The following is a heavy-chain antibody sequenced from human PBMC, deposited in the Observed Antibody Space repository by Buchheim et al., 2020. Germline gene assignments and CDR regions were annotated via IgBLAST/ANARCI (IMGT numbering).Heavy chain of an antibody. CDR2: IYYSGST. J-gene: IGHJ6*02. Sequence: QLQLQESGPGLVKPSETLSLTCTVSGGSISSSSYYWGWIRQPPGKGLEWIGSIYYSGSTYYNPSLKSRVTISVDTAKNQVSLKLSSVTAADTAVYYCARDEVAAAVSYYYYGMDVWGQGTT. V-gene: IGHV4-39*07. CDR1: GGSISSSSYY. CDR3: ARDEVAAAVSYYYYGMDV. D-gene: IGHD6-13*01.